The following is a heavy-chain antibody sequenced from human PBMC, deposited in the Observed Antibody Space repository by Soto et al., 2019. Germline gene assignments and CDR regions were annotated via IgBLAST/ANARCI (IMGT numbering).Heavy chain of an antibody. V-gene: IGHV1-3*01. Sequence: ASVKVSCKASGYTFTSYAMHWVRQAPGQRLEWMGWINAGNGNTKYSQKFQGRVTITRDTSASTAYMELSSLRSEDTAVYYCAAGSALYYFDYWGQGTLVTVSS. CDR3: AAGSALYYFDY. D-gene: IGHD3-10*01. CDR1: GYTFTSYA. CDR2: INAGNGNT. J-gene: IGHJ4*02.